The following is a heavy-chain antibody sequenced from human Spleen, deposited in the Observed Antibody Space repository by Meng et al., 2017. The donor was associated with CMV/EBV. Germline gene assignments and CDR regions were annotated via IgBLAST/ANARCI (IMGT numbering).Heavy chain of an antibody. V-gene: IGHV1-2*02. CDR3: ARANYDFWSGWNWFDP. J-gene: IGHJ5*02. CDR1: GYTFTDYY. Sequence: ASVKVSCKASGYTFTDYYMHWVRQAPGQGLEWMGWINPNSGGTNYAQKFQGRVTMTTDTSTSTAYMELRSLRSEDTAVYYCARANYDFWSGWNWFDPWGQGTLVTVSS. D-gene: IGHD3-3*01. CDR2: INPNSGGT.